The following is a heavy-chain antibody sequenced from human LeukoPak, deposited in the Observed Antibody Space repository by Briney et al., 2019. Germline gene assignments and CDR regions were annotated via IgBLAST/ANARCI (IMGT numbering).Heavy chain of an antibody. V-gene: IGHV4-61*02. CDR1: GGSTSSGSYY. J-gene: IGHJ3*02. CDR3: ARDWGWDFWSGPHAFDI. Sequence: KTSQTLSLTCTVSGGSTSSGSYYWSWIRQPAGKGLEWIGRIYTSGSTNYNPSLKSRVTISVGTSKNQFSLKLSSVTAADTAVYYCARDWGWDFWSGPHAFDIWGQGTMVTASS. D-gene: IGHD3-3*01. CDR2: IYTSGST.